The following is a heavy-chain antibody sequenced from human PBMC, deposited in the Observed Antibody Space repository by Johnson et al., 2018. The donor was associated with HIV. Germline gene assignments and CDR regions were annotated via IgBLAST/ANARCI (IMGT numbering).Heavy chain of an antibody. CDR1: GFTFSSYA. J-gene: IGHJ3*02. D-gene: IGHD5-12*01. CDR2: ISWDGGST. CDR3: AKDSKWLRSEGVGAFDI. Sequence: VHLVESGGGLVQPGWSLRLSCAASGFTFSSYAMSWVRQAPGKGLEWVSLISWDGGSTYYADSVKGRFTISRDNSKNSLYLQMNSLRTEDTALYYCAKDSKWLRSEGVGAFDIWGQGTMVTVSS. V-gene: IGHV3-43*02.